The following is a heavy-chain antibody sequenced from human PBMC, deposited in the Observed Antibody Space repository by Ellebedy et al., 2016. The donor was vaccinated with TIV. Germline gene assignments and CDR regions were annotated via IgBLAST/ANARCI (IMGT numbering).Heavy chain of an antibody. CDR2: IYASGDT. CDR3: ASGGWSGDRYYFDY. D-gene: IGHD3-3*01. CDR1: GGSISPYY. Sequence: SETLSLTXSVSGGSISPYYWSWVRQPADKRLECIGLIYASGDTNYNPSLNSRVSISIDTSRNQFSLRLTSVTAADTAVYYCASGGWSGDRYYFDYWGQGTLVTVSS. J-gene: IGHJ4*02. V-gene: IGHV4-4*07.